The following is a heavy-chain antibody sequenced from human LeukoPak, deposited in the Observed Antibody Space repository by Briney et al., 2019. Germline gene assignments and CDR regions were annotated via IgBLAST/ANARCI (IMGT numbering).Heavy chain of an antibody. CDR2: INHSGST. CDR1: GGSFSGYY. V-gene: IGHV4-34*01. J-gene: IGHJ3*02. CDR3: ASYGYSSGWYRLDAFDI. D-gene: IGHD6-19*01. Sequence: SETLSLTCAVYGGSFSGYYWSWIRQPPGKGLEWIGEINHSGSTNYNPSLKSRVTISVDTSKNQFSLKLSSVTAADTAVYYCASYGYSSGWYRLDAFDIWGQGTMVTVSS.